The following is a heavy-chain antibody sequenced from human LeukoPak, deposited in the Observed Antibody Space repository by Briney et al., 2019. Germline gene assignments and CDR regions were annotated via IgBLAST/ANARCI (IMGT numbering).Heavy chain of an antibody. CDR1: GFTFSSYA. CDR3: ARHYDFSSPYNN. J-gene: IGHJ4*02. CDR2: ISSSGGTT. V-gene: IGHV3-23*01. D-gene: IGHD3-3*01. Sequence: PGGSLRLSCAASGFTFSSYAMSWVRQAPGKGLEWVSVISSSGGTTYYADSVKGRFTISRDNSKNTLYLQMNSLRAEDTAVYFCARHYDFSSPYNNWGQGILVTVSS.